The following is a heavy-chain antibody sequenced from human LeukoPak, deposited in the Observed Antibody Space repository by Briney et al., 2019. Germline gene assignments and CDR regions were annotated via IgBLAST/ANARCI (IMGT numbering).Heavy chain of an antibody. D-gene: IGHD5-12*01. J-gene: IGHJ5*02. CDR2: LTASGDAT. CDR3: ARGYSHNSGGWLDP. CDR1: GFTFSHYA. Sequence: GGSLRLSCAGSGFTFSHYARSWVRQAPGPGLGWVGSLTASGDATYYADSVKGRLTISRDNSNSTLYLHISGLRDEDTAVYYCARGYSHNSGGWLDPWGQGTLVTVSS. V-gene: IGHV3-23*01.